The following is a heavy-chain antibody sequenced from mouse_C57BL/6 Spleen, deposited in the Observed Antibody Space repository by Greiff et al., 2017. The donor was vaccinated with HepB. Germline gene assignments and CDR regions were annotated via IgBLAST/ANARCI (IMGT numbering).Heavy chain of an antibody. Sequence: QVQLQQPGAELVKPGASVKMSCNASGYTFPSYWITWVKQRPGQGLEWIGDIYPGSGSTNYNEKFKSKATLTVDTSSSTAYMQLSSLTSEDSAVYYCARKEYGYDRRYGYAMDYWGQGTSVTVSS. CDR2: IYPGSGST. CDR1: GYTFPSYW. V-gene: IGHV1-55*01. D-gene: IGHD2-2*01. J-gene: IGHJ4*01. CDR3: ARKEYGYDRRYGYAMDY.